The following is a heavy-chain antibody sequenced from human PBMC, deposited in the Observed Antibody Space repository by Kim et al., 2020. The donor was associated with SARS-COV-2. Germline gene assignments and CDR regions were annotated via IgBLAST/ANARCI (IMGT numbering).Heavy chain of an antibody. V-gene: IGHV1-18*01. CDR1: GYTFTSYG. J-gene: IGHJ6*02. CDR2: ISVYKGNT. CDR3: ARDLISMIVVAKYGMDV. D-gene: IGHD3-22*01. Sequence: ASVKVSCKASGYTFTSYGITWVRQAPGQGLEWMGWISVYKGNTNYAQKLQGRVTMTTDTSTSTAYMELRSLRSDDTAVYYCARDLISMIVVAKYGMDVWGQGTTVTASS.